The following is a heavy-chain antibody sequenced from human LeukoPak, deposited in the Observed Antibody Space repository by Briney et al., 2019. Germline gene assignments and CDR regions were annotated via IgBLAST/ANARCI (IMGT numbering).Heavy chain of an antibody. J-gene: IGHJ6*03. CDR3: AKVPLRCSGGSCYSHYYYYYMDV. CDR1: GFTFSSYG. D-gene: IGHD2-15*01. CDR2: IRYDGSNK. V-gene: IGHV3-30*02. Sequence: GGSLRLSCAASGFTFSSYGMHWVRQAPGKGLEWVAFIRYDGSNKYYADSVKCRFTISRDNSKNTLYLQMNSLRAEDTAVYYCAKVPLRCSGGSCYSHYYYYYMDVWGKGTTVTISS.